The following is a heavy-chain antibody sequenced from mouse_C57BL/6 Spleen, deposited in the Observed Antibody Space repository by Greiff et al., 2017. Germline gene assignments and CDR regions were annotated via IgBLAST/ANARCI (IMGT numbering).Heavy chain of an antibody. CDR3: AREGTTVVGDYFDY. Sequence: EVKVVESGGGLVKPGGSLKLSCAASGFTFSSYAMSWVRQTPEKRLEWVATISDGGSYTYYPDNVKGRFTISRDNAKNNLYLQMSHLKSEDTAMYYCAREGTTVVGDYFDYWGQGTTLTVSS. CDR1: GFTFSSYA. CDR2: ISDGGSYT. J-gene: IGHJ2*01. V-gene: IGHV5-4*01. D-gene: IGHD1-1*01.